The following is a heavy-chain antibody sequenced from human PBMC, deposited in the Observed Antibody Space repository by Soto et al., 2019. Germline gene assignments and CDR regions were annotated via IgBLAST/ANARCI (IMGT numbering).Heavy chain of an antibody. J-gene: IGHJ2*01. CDR3: ARESHDILTGPPWVWYFDL. CDR2: INDCGSV. Sequence: QLQQWGAGPLRPLETLSLTCGVSGGSFGGYYWAWIRQSPEKGLEWIGEINDCGSVNYNPSLKSRVSISVDPSKSHYSLTLRSVTAADTAIYYCARESHDILTGPPWVWYFDLWGRGTLVTVSS. D-gene: IGHD3-9*01. CDR1: GGSFGGYY. V-gene: IGHV4-34*02.